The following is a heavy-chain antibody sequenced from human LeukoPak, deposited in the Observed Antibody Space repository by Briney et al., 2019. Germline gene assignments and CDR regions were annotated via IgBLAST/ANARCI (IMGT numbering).Heavy chain of an antibody. J-gene: IGHJ3*02. CDR3: AKDVGYCTNGVCYNNAFDI. V-gene: IGHV3-23*01. CDR1: GFTFSSYA. CDR2: ISGSGGST. D-gene: IGHD2-8*01. Sequence: HPGGSLRLSCAASGFTFSSYAMSWVRQAPGKGLEWVSAISGSGGSTYYADSVKGRFTISRDNSKNTLYPQMNSLRAEDTAVYYCAKDVGYCTNGVCYNNAFDIWGQGTMVTVSS.